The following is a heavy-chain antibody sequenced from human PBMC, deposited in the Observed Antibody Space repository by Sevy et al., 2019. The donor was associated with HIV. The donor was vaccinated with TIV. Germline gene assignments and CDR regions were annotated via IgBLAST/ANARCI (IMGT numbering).Heavy chain of an antibody. CDR3: ERGGVGCTFGGVIAIDAFDI. Sequence: WETLSLTCTVSGGSISSYYWSWIRQPPEKGLEWIGYIYYSGSTNYNPSLKSRVTISLDTSNNQISLKLSSVTAADTAVSDGERGGVGCTFGGVIAIDAFDIWGQGTMVTVSS. CDR1: GGSISSYY. CDR2: IYYSGST. V-gene: IGHV4-59*01. D-gene: IGHD3-16*02. J-gene: IGHJ3*02.